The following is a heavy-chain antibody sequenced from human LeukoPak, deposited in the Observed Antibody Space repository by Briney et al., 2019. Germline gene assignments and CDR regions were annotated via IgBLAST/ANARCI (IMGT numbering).Heavy chain of an antibody. CDR2: ISSSSKTM. J-gene: IGHJ4*02. Sequence: GGSLRLSCAASGFTFSSYSMNWVRQAPGKGLEWVSYISSSSKTMYYADSVKGRFTISRDNAKNSLYLQMNSLRAEDTAVYYCARDHYHSYGDYVDFDYWGQGTLVTVSS. CDR1: GFTFSSYS. V-gene: IGHV3-48*01. D-gene: IGHD4-17*01. CDR3: ARDHYHSYGDYVDFDY.